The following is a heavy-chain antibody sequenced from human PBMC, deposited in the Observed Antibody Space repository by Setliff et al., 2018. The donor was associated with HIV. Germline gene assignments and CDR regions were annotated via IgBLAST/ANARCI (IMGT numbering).Heavy chain of an antibody. D-gene: IGHD6-19*01. Sequence: SVKVSCKASGGTFSSYAISWVRQAPGQGLEWMGGIIPIFGTANYAQKFQGRVTITADESTSTAYMELSSLRSEDTAVYYCARDSPTSISSGWYGWRYYYYMDVWGKGTTVTVSS. CDR3: ARDSPTSISSGWYGWRYYYYMDV. CDR1: GGTFSSYA. CDR2: IIPIFGTA. J-gene: IGHJ6*03. V-gene: IGHV1-69*13.